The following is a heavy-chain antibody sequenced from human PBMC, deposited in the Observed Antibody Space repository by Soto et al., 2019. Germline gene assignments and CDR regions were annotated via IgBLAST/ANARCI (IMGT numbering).Heavy chain of an antibody. CDR1: GFTFSSYA. J-gene: IGHJ4*02. V-gene: IGHV3-30-3*01. D-gene: IGHD4-17*01. CDR3: ARAHQFDYGDYVSPFDY. Sequence: GGSLRLSCAASGFTFSSYAMHWVRQAPGKGLEWVAVISYDGSNKYYADSVKGRFTISRDNSKNTLYLQMNSLRAEDTAVYYCARAHQFDYGDYVSPFDYWGQGTLVTVSS. CDR2: ISYDGSNK.